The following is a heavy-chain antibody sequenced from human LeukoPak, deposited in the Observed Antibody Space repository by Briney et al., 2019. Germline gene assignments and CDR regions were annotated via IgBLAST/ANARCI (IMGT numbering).Heavy chain of an antibody. V-gene: IGHV4-34*01. J-gene: IGHJ6*03. CDR3: ARDFSSSSTAYYYYYMDV. CDR2: INHSGST. Sequence: PSETLSLTCTVSGGSISSYYWNWIRQPPGKGLEWIGEINHSGSTNYNPSLKSRVTISVDTSKNQFSLKLSSVTAADTAIYYCARDFSSSSTAYYYYYMDVWGKGTTVTVSS. CDR1: GGSISSYY. D-gene: IGHD6-6*01.